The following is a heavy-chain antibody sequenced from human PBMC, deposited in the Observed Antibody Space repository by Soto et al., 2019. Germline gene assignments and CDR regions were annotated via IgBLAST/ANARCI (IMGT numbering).Heavy chain of an antibody. J-gene: IGHJ4*02. D-gene: IGHD5-12*01. CDR1: GGSLSGYY. CDR2: VKEGGHT. Sequence: QVQLQQWGAGLLKPSETLSLNCAVTGGSLSGYYWSWIRQPPGKGLGWFGEVKEGGHTNYSPSLRGRVTISSDTSNNQFSLRLNSVTAADTGVYYCARGQEGVVATHWDQGSLVTVSS. CDR3: ARGQEGVVATH. V-gene: IGHV4-34*01.